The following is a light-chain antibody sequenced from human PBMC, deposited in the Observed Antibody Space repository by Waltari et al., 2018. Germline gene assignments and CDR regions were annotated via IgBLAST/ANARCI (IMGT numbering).Light chain of an antibody. J-gene: IGLJ2*01. CDR2: EVS. Sequence: QSALTQPPSASGSVGQSVTIPCTGTRSDVGYNNLVSWYQQHPGKGPKLMIFEVSKRPSGVPDRFSGSKSGNTASLTVSGLQAEDEADYYCSSYAGTNRVFGGGTKLTVL. V-gene: IGLV2-8*01. CDR3: SSYAGTNRV. CDR1: RSDVGYNNL.